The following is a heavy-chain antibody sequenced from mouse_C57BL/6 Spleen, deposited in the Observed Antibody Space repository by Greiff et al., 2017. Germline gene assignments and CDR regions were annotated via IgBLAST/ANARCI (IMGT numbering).Heavy chain of an antibody. J-gene: IGHJ4*01. V-gene: IGHV10-1*01. CDR1: GFSFTTYA. Sequence: EVQLVASGRGLVQPKGSLKLSCAASGFSFTTYAMNWVRQAPGKGLEWVARIRSKCNNYATYYADSVKDRFTISRDDSESRLYLQKNNLKTEERAVYNCVRHVYYDMDDGGQGTSVTVSS. CDR3: VRHVYYDMDD. CDR2: IRSKCNNYAT.